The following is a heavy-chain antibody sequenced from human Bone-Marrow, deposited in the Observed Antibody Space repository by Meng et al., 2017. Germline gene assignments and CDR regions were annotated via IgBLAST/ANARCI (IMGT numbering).Heavy chain of an antibody. D-gene: IGHD6-19*01. CDR1: GGSIRNQY. J-gene: IGHJ5*02. V-gene: IGHV4-59*11. Sequence: SETLSLTCTVSGGSIRNQYWSWIRQPPGKGLEWIGYIYNNGRTNDNPSLKSRVTISVDTSKNQFSLKLSSVTAADTAVYYCARITTTSAGAHTRAVAVPNWFDPWGQGILVTVSS. CDR2: IYNNGRT. CDR3: ARITTTSAGAHTRAVAVPNWFDP.